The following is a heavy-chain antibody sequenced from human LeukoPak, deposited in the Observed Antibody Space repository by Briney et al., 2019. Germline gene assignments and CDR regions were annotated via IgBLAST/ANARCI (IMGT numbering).Heavy chain of an antibody. J-gene: IGHJ4*02. CDR1: GGSFSGYY. D-gene: IGHD2-15*01. CDR3: ARSVFPPNHVVVAATHSYPYFDY. V-gene: IGHV4-34*01. CDR2: INHSGST. Sequence: PSETLSLTCAVYGGSFSGYYWSWIRQPPGKGLEWIGEINHSGSTNYNPSLKSRVTISVDTSKNQFSLKLSSVTAADTAVYYCARSVFPPNHVVVAATHSYPYFDYWGRGTLVTVSS.